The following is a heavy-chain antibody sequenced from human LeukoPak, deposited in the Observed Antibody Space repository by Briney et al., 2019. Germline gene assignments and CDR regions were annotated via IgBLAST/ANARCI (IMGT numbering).Heavy chain of an antibody. CDR1: GYTFTSYG. J-gene: IGHJ4*02. CDR2: ISAYNGNT. CDR3: ARDGAFYYDSSGYSFDY. V-gene: IGHV1-18*01. Sequence: ASVKVSCKASGYTFTSYGISWVRQAPGQGLEWMGWISAYNGNTNYAQKLQGRVTMTTDTSTSTAYMELRSLRSDDTAAYYCARDGAFYYDSSGYSFDYWGQGTLVTVSS. D-gene: IGHD3-22*01.